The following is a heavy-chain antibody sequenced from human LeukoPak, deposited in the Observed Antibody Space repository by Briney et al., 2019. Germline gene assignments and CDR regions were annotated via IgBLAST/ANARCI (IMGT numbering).Heavy chain of an antibody. CDR2: IYHSGST. CDR3: ARDGYGDYTNWFDP. J-gene: IGHJ5*02. D-gene: IGHD4-17*01. V-gene: IGHV4-38-2*02. CDR1: GYSISSGYY. Sequence: SETLSLTCTVSGYSISSGYYWGWIRQPPGKGLEWIGSIYHSGSTYYNPSHKSRVTISVDTSKNQFSLKLSSVTAADTAVYYCARDGYGDYTNWFDPWGQGTLVTVSS.